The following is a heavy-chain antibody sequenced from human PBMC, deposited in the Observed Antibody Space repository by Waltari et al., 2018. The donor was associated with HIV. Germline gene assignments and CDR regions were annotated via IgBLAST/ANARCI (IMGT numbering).Heavy chain of an antibody. J-gene: IGHJ4*02. V-gene: IGHV3-74*01. CDR1: GFTFSSYW. CDR3: ASLYNYVWGSPPPFDY. Sequence: EVQLVESGGGLVQPGGSLRLSCAASGFTFSSYWMHWVRQAPGKGLVWVSRINREGSSTNYADSVKGRFTISRDNAKNTVYLQMNSLRAEDTALYYCASLYNYVWGSPPPFDYWGQGTLVTVSS. CDR2: INREGSST. D-gene: IGHD3-16*01.